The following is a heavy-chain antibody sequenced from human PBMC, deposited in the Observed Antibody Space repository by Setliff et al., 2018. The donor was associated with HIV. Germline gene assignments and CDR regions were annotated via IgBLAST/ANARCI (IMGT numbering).Heavy chain of an antibody. CDR3: ARVPVLPAPRFDY. J-gene: IGHJ4*02. Sequence: PSETLSLTCAVSGYSISSGYYWGWIRQPPGKGLEWIGSMYHSGSTYYNPSLKSRVTISVDTSKNQFSLKLSSVTAADTALYFCARVPVLPAPRFDYWGQGTLVTVSS. CDR2: MYHSGST. CDR1: GYSISSGYY. V-gene: IGHV4-38-2*01. D-gene: IGHD2-2*01.